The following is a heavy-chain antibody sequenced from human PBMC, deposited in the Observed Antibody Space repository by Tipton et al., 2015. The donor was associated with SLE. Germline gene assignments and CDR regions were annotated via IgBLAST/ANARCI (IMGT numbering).Heavy chain of an antibody. CDR1: GYSISSGYY. J-gene: IGHJ4*02. D-gene: IGHD1-20*01. CDR3: ARHMRYNWNYFDN. Sequence: TLSLTCTVSGYSISSGYYWGWIRQPPGKGLEWIGSIYHSGSTYYNPSLKSRVTISVDTSKNQFSLKLSSVTAADTAVYYCARHMRYNWNYFDNWGQGSLVIVSS. V-gene: IGHV4-38-2*02. CDR2: IYHSGST.